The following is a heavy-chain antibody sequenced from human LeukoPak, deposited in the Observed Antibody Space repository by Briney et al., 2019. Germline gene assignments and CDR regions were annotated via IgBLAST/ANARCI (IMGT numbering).Heavy chain of an antibody. D-gene: IGHD1-14*01. Sequence: GGSLRLSCAASGFTFSSYSMNWVRQAPGKGLEWVSSISSSSSYIYYTDSVKGRFTISRDNAKNSLYLQMNSLRAEDTAVYYCAREPPSTETPWGQGTLVTVSS. J-gene: IGHJ5*02. CDR2: ISSSSSYI. CDR1: GFTFSSYS. CDR3: AREPPSTETP. V-gene: IGHV3-21*01.